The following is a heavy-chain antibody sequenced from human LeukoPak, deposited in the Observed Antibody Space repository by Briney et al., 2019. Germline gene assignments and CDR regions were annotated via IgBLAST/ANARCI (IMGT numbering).Heavy chain of an antibody. D-gene: IGHD4-17*01. CDR1: GFTFSSYA. CDR2: ISGSGGST. Sequence: GGSPRLSCAASGFTFSSYAMSWVRQAPGKGLEWVSAISGSGGSTYYADSVKGRFTISRDNSKNTLYLQMNSLRAEDTAVYYCAKDPYGDSSGYFDYWGQGTLVTVSS. J-gene: IGHJ4*02. V-gene: IGHV3-23*01. CDR3: AKDPYGDSSGYFDY.